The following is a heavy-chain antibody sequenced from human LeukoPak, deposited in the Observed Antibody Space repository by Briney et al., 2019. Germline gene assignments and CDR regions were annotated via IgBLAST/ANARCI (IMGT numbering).Heavy chain of an antibody. Sequence: PSETLSLTCTVSGGSISSYYWTWIRQPPGKGLEWIGYIYHRGSANYNPSLKSRVTISVDTSKNQFSLKLSTVTAADTAVYYCARDGLGYSSSFFDYWGQGTLVTVSS. CDR1: GGSISSYY. CDR3: ARDGLGYSSSFFDY. D-gene: IGHD6-6*01. J-gene: IGHJ4*02. CDR2: IYHRGSA. V-gene: IGHV4-59*01.